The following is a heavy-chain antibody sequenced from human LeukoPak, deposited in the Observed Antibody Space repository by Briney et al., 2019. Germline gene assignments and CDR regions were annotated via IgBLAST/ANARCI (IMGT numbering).Heavy chain of an antibody. CDR2: ISSSGSTI. CDR1: GFTFSDYY. D-gene: IGHD2-2*03. Sequence: PGGSPRLSCAASGFTFSDYYMSWIRQAPGKGLEWVSYISSSGSTIYYADSVKGRFTISRDNAKNSLYLQMSSLRAEDTALYYCARIWMLGAFDIWAKGQWSPSLQ. J-gene: IGHJ3*02. CDR3: ARIWMLGAFDI. V-gene: IGHV3-11*04.